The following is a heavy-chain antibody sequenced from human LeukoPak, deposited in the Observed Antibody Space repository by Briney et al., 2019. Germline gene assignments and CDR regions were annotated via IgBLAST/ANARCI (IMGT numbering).Heavy chain of an antibody. V-gene: IGHV3-23*01. D-gene: IGHD3-10*01. CDR1: GFTFSSSA. CDR2: ISGSGGST. Sequence: GGSLRLSCAASGFTFSSSAMSWVRQAPGKGLEWVSTISGSGGSTYYADSVKGRFTISRDNSKDTLHLQMNSLRAEDTALYYCARTGDYYTRPSDSWGQGTLVTVSS. CDR3: ARTGDYYTRPSDS. J-gene: IGHJ4*02.